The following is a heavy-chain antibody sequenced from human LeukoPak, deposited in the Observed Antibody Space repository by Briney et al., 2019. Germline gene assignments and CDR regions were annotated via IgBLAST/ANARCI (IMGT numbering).Heavy chain of an antibody. CDR3: ARNIVVVPEVDYYYYYMDV. Sequence: SVKVSCKASGGTFSRYAISWVRQAPGQGLEGMGGINPIFGTANFAQKFQGRVTITADESTSTAYMELSSLRSEDTAVYYCARNIVVVPEVDYYYYYMDVWGKGTTVTVSS. V-gene: IGHV1-69*01. J-gene: IGHJ6*03. CDR2: INPIFGTA. CDR1: GGTFSRYA. D-gene: IGHD2-2*01.